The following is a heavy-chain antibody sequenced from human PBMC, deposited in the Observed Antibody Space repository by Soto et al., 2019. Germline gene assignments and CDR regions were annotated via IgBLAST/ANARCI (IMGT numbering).Heavy chain of an antibody. D-gene: IGHD6-13*01. V-gene: IGHV3-23*01. Sequence: GGSLRLSCAASGFTFSSYAMSWVRQAPGKGLEWVSAISGSGGSTYYADSVKGRFTISRDNSKNTLYLQMNSLRAEDTAVYYCAKDRSIAAAGTWWLDPCGQGPLVTVYS. CDR1: GFTFSSYA. CDR3: AKDRSIAAAGTWWLDP. J-gene: IGHJ5*02. CDR2: ISGSGGST.